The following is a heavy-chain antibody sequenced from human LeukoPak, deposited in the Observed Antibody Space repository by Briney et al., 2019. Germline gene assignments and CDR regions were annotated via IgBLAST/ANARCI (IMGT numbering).Heavy chain of an antibody. CDR2: ISGSGGST. J-gene: IGHJ4*02. V-gene: IGHV3-23*01. D-gene: IGHD4-17*01. CDR1: GFTFSSYA. Sequence: GGSLRLSCAASGFTFSSYAMSWVRQAPGKGLEWVSAISGSGGSTYYADSVKGRFTISRDNSKNTLYLQMNSLRAEDTAVYYCAKAWDYGDRGEIDYWGQGTLVTVSS. CDR3: AKAWDYGDRGEIDY.